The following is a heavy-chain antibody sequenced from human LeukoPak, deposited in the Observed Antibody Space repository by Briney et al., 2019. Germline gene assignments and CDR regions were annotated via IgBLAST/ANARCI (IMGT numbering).Heavy chain of an antibody. CDR3: ARDQVEASDYDSSGYCGDY. CDR1: GYTFTSYY. Sequence: ASVKVSCKASGYTFTSYYMHWVRQAPGQGLEWMGIINPSGGSTSYAQKFQGRVTMTRDTSTSTVYMELSSLRSEDTAVYYCARDQVEASDYDSSGYCGDYWGQGTLVTVSS. J-gene: IGHJ4*02. CDR2: INPSGGST. D-gene: IGHD3-22*01. V-gene: IGHV1-46*01.